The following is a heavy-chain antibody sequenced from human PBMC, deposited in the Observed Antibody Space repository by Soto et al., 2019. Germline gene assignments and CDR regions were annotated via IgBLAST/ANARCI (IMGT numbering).Heavy chain of an antibody. V-gene: IGHV4-59*01. CDR1: GGSISNYY. D-gene: IGHD3-16*02. J-gene: IGHJ5*02. Sequence: PSETLSLTCTVSGGSISNYYWSWIRQPPGKGLEWIGYIYYSGSTNYNPSLKSRVTISVDTSKNQFSLKLSSVTAADTAVYYCARENYDYVWGSYRQYNWFDPWGQGTLVTVSS. CDR2: IYYSGST. CDR3: ARENYDYVWGSYRQYNWFDP.